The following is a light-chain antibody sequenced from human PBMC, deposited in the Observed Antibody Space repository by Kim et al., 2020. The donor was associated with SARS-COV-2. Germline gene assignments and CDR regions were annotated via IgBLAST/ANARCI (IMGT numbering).Light chain of an antibody. CDR3: QSFDSGLSGVV. V-gene: IGLV1-40*01. Sequence: QSVLTQPPSVSGAPGQMVTISCTGSSSNIGADYDVHWYQHLPGTAPKLLIYANTNRPSGVPDRFSGSKSGTSASLAITGLQPEDEADYFCQSFDSGLSGVVFGGGTKLTVL. J-gene: IGLJ2*01. CDR1: SSNIGADYD. CDR2: ANT.